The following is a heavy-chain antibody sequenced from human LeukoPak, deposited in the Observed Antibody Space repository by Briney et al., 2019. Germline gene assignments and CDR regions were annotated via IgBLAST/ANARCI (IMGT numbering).Heavy chain of an antibody. V-gene: IGHV4-31*02. D-gene: IGHD3-22*01. Sequence: YNPSLKSRVTISVDTSKNQFSLKLSSVTAADTAVYYCARIGKGTRNYYDSSGYYLDAFDIWGQGTMVTVSS. CDR3: ARIGKGTRNYYDSSGYYLDAFDI. J-gene: IGHJ3*02.